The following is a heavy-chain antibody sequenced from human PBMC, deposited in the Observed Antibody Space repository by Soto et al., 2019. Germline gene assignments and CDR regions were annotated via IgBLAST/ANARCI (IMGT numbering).Heavy chain of an antibody. CDR1: GGSISSGGYY. V-gene: IGHV4-31*03. J-gene: IGHJ4*02. CDR3: ASGRREGHNSYFDY. Sequence: PSETLSLTCTVSGGSISSGGYYWSWIRQHPGKGLEWIGYIYYSGSTYYNPSLKSRVTISVDTSKNQFSLKLSSVTAADTAVYYFASGRREGHNSYFDYWGQGTLVTVSS. CDR2: IYYSGST.